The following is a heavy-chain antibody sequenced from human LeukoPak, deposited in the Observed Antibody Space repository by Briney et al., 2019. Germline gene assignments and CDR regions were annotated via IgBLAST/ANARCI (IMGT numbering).Heavy chain of an antibody. CDR2: IKQDGSEK. V-gene: IGHV3-7*04. CDR1: GFTFITYW. CDR3: ARDEHQDFHASTGRFDY. Sequence: GGSLRLPCAASGFTFITYWMGWVRQAPGKGLEWVVNIKQDGSEKYYVDSVKGRFTISRDNARNSLYLQMNRLRAEDTAVYYCARDEHQDFHASTGRFDYWGQGTLVTVSS. D-gene: IGHD6-19*01. J-gene: IGHJ4*02.